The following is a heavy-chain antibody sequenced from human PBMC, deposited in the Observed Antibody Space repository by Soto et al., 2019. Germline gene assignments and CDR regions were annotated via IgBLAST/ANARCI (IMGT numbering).Heavy chain of an antibody. CDR1: GFTFSSYA. V-gene: IGHV3-23*01. CDR3: ARLKQLVVPTETQTDDYFDY. D-gene: IGHD6-6*01. CDR2: ISGSGGST. J-gene: IGHJ4*02. Sequence: EVQLLESGGGLVQPGGSLRLSCAASGFTFSSYAMSWVRQAPVKGLEWVSAISGSGGSTYYADSVKGRFTLSRDNSKNTLYLQMNSLSAEDTAVYYCARLKQLVVPTETQTDDYFDYWGQGTLVTVSS.